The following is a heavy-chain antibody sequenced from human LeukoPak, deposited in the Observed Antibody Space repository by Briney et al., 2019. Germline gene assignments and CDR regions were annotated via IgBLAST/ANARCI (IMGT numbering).Heavy chain of an antibody. CDR3: ARDNSVGETAWWFDP. Sequence: SETLSLTCAVYGGSFSGYYWSWIRQPPGKGLEWIGEINHSGRTNYNPSLKSRVTISVDTSKNQFSLKLSSVTAADTAVYYCARDNSVGETAWWFDPWGQGTLVTVSS. J-gene: IGHJ5*02. V-gene: IGHV4-34*01. CDR2: INHSGRT. D-gene: IGHD1-26*01. CDR1: GGSFSGYY.